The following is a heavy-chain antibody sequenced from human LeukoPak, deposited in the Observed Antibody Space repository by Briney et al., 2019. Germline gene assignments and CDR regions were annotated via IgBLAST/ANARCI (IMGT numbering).Heavy chain of an antibody. J-gene: IGHJ4*02. CDR3: AKTRALGVAGYSSSWLSDY. CDR2: ISGSGGST. V-gene: IGHV3-23*01. D-gene: IGHD6-13*01. Sequence: PGGSLRLSCVVSGFTFSNYAMSWVRQAPGKGLEWVSAISGSGGSTYYADSVKGRFTISRDNSKNTLYLQMNSLRAEDTAVYYCAKTRALGVAGYSSSWLSDYWGQGTLVTVSS. CDR1: GFTFSNYA.